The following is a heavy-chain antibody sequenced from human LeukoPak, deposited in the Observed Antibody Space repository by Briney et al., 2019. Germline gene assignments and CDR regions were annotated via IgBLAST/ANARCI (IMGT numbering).Heavy chain of an antibody. D-gene: IGHD1-14*01. Sequence: GGSLRLPCAASGFTFRDFSMHWVRQVPGKGLEWVSLISGDGGATHYADSVKGRFTISRDNSKNSVYLQMSSLRVEDTAFYYCAKGNNSFSFNFDYCGQGTLVTVSS. V-gene: IGHV3-43*02. CDR3: AKGNNSFSFNFDY. CDR2: ISGDGGAT. J-gene: IGHJ4*02. CDR1: GFTFRDFS.